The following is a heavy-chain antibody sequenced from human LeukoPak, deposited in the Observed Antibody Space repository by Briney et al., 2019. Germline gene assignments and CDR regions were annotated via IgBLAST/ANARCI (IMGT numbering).Heavy chain of an antibody. CDR1: GFTFNSYA. D-gene: IGHD1-1*01. CDR3: AKGGLNWNYYYY. V-gene: IGHV3-23*01. J-gene: IGHJ4*02. CDR2: ISGSGGST. Sequence: GGSLTLSCAASGFTFNSYAMSWVRQAPGKGLEWVSAISGSGGSTYYADSVKGRFTISRDNSKNTLYLQMNSLRAEDTAVYYCAKGGLNWNYYYYWGQGTLVTVSS.